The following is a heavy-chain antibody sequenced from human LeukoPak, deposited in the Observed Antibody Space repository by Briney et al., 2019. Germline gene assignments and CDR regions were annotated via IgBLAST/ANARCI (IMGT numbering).Heavy chain of an antibody. D-gene: IGHD2-2*01. J-gene: IGHJ6*04. CDR3: ARGYCSSTSCPQYYYYGMDV. CDR1: GGTFSSYA. Sequence: SVKVSCKASGGTFSSYAISWVRQAPAQGLEWMGVIIPIFGTANYAQKFQGRVTITADESTSTAYMELSSLRCEDRAVYYCARGYCSSTSCPQYYYYGMDVWGKGTTVTVSS. V-gene: IGHV1-69*13. CDR2: IIPIFGTA.